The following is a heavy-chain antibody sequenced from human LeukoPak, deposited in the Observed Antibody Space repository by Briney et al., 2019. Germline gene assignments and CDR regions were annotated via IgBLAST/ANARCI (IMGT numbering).Heavy chain of an antibody. CDR2: IRYDGSNK. D-gene: IGHD3-9*01. Sequence: GGSLRLSCAASGFTFSSYGMHWVRQAPGKGLEWVAFIRYDGSNKYYADSVKGRFTISRDNSKNTLYLQMNSLRAEDTAVYYCAKEEAGYFDWLLYPFDYWGQGTLVTVSS. CDR1: GFTFSSYG. J-gene: IGHJ4*02. CDR3: AKEEAGYFDWLLYPFDY. V-gene: IGHV3-30*02.